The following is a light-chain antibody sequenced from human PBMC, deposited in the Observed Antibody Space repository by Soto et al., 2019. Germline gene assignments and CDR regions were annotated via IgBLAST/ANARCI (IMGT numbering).Light chain of an antibody. CDR3: QSYDSSLSGYV. V-gene: IGLV1-40*01. J-gene: IGLJ1*01. CDR1: SSNIGAGYD. Sequence: VLTQPPSVSGAPGQRVTISCTGSSSNIGAGYDVHWYQQLPGTGPKLLIYANNNRPSGVPDRFSGSKSGTSASLAITGLRAEDEADYYCQSYDSSLSGYVFGTGTKVTVL. CDR2: ANN.